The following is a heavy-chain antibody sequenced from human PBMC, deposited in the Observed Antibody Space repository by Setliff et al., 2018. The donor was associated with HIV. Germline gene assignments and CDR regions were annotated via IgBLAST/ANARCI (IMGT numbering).Heavy chain of an antibody. J-gene: IGHJ6*04. CDR3: TRRGADSYYPRPLDV. CDR1: GGSISSSSYY. CDR2: IFYSGST. V-gene: IGHV4-61*01. D-gene: IGHD3-10*01. Sequence: SETLSLTCTVSGGSISSSSYYWNWIRLPPGKGPEWIGYIFYSGSTNYNPSLKSRVTISVDTSKNQFSLRLNSVTAADTAIYYCTRRGADSYYPRPLDVWGKGTTVTVSS.